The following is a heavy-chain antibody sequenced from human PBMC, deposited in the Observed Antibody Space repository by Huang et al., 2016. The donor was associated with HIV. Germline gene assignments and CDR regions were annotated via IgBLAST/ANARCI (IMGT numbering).Heavy chain of an antibody. J-gene: IGHJ4*02. V-gene: IGHV1-3*01. D-gene: IGHD3-3*01. Sequence: QFQLVKSGAEVKKPGTSVKVSCKTSGYTFSSHALHWLRQAPGQRPEWMGWINGGNGDTKYSQKFQGRVTITSDKSANIGYMELNSLLSEDTAVYYCARDPLDIRRHFDFWGQGSLVTVSS. CDR3: ARDPLDIRRHFDF. CDR2: INGGNGDT. CDR1: GYTFSSHA.